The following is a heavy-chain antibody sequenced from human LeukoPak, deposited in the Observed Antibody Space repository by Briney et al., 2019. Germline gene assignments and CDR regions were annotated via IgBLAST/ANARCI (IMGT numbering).Heavy chain of an antibody. D-gene: IGHD2-15*01. V-gene: IGHV3-74*03. J-gene: IGHJ4*02. CDR3: ARRDCSGGTCYSAC. Sequence: TGGSLRLSCAASGFTFSNYWMHWVRQAPGKGLVWVSRINSDGSSTTYADSVKGRFTISRDNAKNTLYLQMNSLRAEDTAVYYCARRDCSGGTCYSACWGQGTLVTVSS. CDR2: INSDGSST. CDR1: GFTFSNYW.